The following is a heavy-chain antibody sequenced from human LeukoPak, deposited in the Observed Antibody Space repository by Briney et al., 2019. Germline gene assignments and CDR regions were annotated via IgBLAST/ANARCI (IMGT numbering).Heavy chain of an antibody. V-gene: IGHV3-21*01. J-gene: IGHJ4*02. CDR3: ARNTPDLFLEG. CDR1: GFTFSTCT. CDR2: ISSSSSYI. Sequence: GGSLRLSCAASGFTFSTCTMNWVRQAPGKGLEWVSSISSSSSYIYYADSVKGRFTISRDNAKNSLYLQMNSLRAEDTAVYYCARNTPDLFLEGWGRGTLVTVSS. D-gene: IGHD2-2*01.